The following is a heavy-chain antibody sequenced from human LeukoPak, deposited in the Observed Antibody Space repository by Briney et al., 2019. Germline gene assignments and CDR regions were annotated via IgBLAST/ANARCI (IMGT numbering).Heavy chain of an antibody. V-gene: IGHV3-23*01. CDR3: AKGYSGSYLDY. J-gene: IGHJ4*02. CDR2: ISGSGDIT. D-gene: IGHD1-26*01. CDR1: GFTFSSYA. Sequence: GGSLRLSCAASGFTFSSYAMSWVRQVPGKGLEWVSAISGSGDITYYSDSVKGRFTISRDNSENTLYLQMNSLRAEGTAVYYCAKGYSGSYLDYWGQGTLVTVSS.